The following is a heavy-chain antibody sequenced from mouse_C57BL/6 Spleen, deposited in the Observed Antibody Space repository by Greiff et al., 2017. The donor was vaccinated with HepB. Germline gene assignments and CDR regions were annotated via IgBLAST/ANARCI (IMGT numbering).Heavy chain of an antibody. CDR2: IDPENGDT. D-gene: IGHD3-2*02. CDR1: GFNIKDDY. J-gene: IGHJ2*01. V-gene: IGHV14-4*01. CDR3: TSDSSGFDY. Sequence: VQLQQSGAELVRPGASVKLSCTASGFNIKDDYMHWVKQRPEQGLEWIGWIDPENGDTEYASKFQGKTTITADTSSNTAYLQLSSLTSEDTAVYYGTSDSSGFDYWGQGTTLTVSS.